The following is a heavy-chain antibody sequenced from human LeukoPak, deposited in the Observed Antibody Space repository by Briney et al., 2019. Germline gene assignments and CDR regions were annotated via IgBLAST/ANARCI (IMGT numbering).Heavy chain of an antibody. D-gene: IGHD5-18*01. V-gene: IGHV5-51*01. CDR3: VRSRGYSYGYFYYFDY. J-gene: IGHJ4*02. CDR1: GYTFTTYW. Sequence: GESLQISCKGSGYTFTTYWIGWVRQVPGKGLEWMGIIYPGDSETRYSPSFQGQVTISADKSISTAYLQWSSLKASDTAMYYCVRSRGYSYGYFYYFDYWGQGTLVTVSS. CDR2: IYPGDSET.